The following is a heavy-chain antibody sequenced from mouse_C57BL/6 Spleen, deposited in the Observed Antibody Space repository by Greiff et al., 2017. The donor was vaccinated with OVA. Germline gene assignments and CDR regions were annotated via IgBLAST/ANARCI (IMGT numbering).Heavy chain of an antibody. D-gene: IGHD3-2*01. CDR3: ARDRIYSFDY. CDR1: GYTFTDYY. CDR2: IYPGSGNT. V-gene: IGHV1-76*01. Sequence: QVQLKESGAELVRPGASVKLSCKASGYTFTDYYINWVKQRPGQGLEWIARIYPGSGNTYYNEKFKGKATLTAEKSSSTAYMQLSSLTSEDSAVYFCARDRIYSFDYWGQGTTLTVSS. J-gene: IGHJ2*01.